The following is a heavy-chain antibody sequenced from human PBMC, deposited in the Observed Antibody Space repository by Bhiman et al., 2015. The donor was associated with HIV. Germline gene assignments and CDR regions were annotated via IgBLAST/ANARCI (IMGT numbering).Heavy chain of an antibody. Sequence: DVQLVESGGGLIQPGGSLRLSCAPSGFTVSSNYMSWVRQAPGKGLEWLSVIYADGRTYYAHSVKGRFTISRDHSKNTLYLQMNSLRDEDTAVYYCARDPFQFWGYWGPGTLVTVSS. J-gene: IGHJ4*02. CDR2: IYADGRT. D-gene: IGHD3-16*01. V-gene: IGHV3-53*01. CDR3: ARDPFQFWGY. CDR1: GFTVSSNY.